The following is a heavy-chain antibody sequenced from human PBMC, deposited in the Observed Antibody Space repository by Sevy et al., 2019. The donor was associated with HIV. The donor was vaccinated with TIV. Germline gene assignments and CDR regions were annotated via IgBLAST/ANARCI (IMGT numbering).Heavy chain of an antibody. J-gene: IGHJ5*02. V-gene: IGHV1-18*04. CDR1: GYTFTSYG. D-gene: IGHD3-10*01. Sequence: ASVKVSCKASGYTFTSYGISWVRQAPGQGLEWMGWISAYNGNTNYAQKLQGRVTMTTDTSTSTAYMELRSLRSDDTAVYYCARDRSGVNGQWELRGSWFDPWGQGTPVTVSS. CDR2: ISAYNGNT. CDR3: ARDRSGVNGQWELRGSWFDP.